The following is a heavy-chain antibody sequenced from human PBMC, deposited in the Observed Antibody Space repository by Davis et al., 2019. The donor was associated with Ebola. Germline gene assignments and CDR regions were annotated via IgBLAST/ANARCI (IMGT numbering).Heavy chain of an antibody. CDR3: ARVWVQVVIARHYYYYYGMDV. CDR1: GGSISSSSYY. V-gene: IGHV4-39*07. CDR2: IYHSGST. D-gene: IGHD2-21*01. Sequence: MPSETLSLTCTVSGGSISSSSYYWGWIRQPPGKGLEWIGEIYHSGSTNYNPSLKSRVTISVDKSKNQFSLKLSSVTAADTAVYYCARVWVQVVIARHYYYYYGMDVWGQGTTVTVSS. J-gene: IGHJ6*02.